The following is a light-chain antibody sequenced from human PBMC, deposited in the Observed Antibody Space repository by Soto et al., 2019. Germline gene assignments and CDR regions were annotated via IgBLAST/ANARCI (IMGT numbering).Light chain of an antibody. CDR2: DAS. V-gene: IGKV3-11*01. Sequence: EIVLTQSPATLSLSPGERATLSCRASQSVSSYLAWYQQKPGQAPRLLIYDASNRATDIPARFSGSGSGTDFTLTISSLEPEDFAVYYCQQRSNWVTFGQGTKVEIK. CDR3: QQRSNWVT. CDR1: QSVSSY. J-gene: IGKJ1*01.